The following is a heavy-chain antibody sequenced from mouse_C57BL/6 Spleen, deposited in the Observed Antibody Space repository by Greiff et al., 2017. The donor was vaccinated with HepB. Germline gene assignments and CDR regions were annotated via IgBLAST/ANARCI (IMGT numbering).Heavy chain of an antibody. J-gene: IGHJ2*01. CDR3: ARADYYYGSSWDY. Sequence: EVKLVESEGGLVQPGSSMKLSCTASGFTFSDYYMAWVRQVPEKGLEWVANINYDGSSTYYLDSLKSRFIISRDNAKNILYLQMSSLKSEDTATYYCARADYYYGSSWDYWGQGTTLTVSS. CDR1: GFTFSDYY. CDR2: INYDGSST. D-gene: IGHD1-1*01. V-gene: IGHV5-16*01.